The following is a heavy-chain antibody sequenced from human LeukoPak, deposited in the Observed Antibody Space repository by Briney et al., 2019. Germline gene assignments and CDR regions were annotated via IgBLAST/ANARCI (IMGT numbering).Heavy chain of an antibody. CDR2: IIPIFGTA. CDR1: GGTFSSYA. V-gene: IGHV1-69*13. CDR3: ASGLYCGGDCFRANAFDI. Sequence: ASVKVSCKASGGTFSSYAISWVRQAPGQGLEWMGGIIPIFGTANYAQKFQGRVTITADESTSTAYMELSSLRSEDTAVYYCASGLYCGGDCFRANAFDIWGQGTMVTVS. J-gene: IGHJ3*02. D-gene: IGHD2-21*02.